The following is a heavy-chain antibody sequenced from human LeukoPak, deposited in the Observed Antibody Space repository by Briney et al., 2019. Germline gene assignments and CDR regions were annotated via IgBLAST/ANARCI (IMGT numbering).Heavy chain of an antibody. V-gene: IGHV3-7*01. J-gene: IGHJ6*02. D-gene: IGHD5-18*01. CDR3: ARDAVDTANAV. CDR1: GFTFSGHW. CDR2: INRDGSEK. Sequence: GGSLRLSCAASGFTFSGHWMTWVRQAPGKGLEWVANINRDGSEKYYVDSVKGRFTISRDNAKNSLHLQMSSLRAEDTAVYYCARDAVDTANAVWGQGTTVTVSS.